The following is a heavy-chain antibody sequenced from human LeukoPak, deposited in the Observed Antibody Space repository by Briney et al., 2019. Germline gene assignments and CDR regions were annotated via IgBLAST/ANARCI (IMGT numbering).Heavy chain of an antibody. CDR1: GLTFSTSG. D-gene: IGHD1-14*01. J-gene: IGHJ4*02. CDR3: ATETNGRHYDY. CDR2: IGPTGFDR. Sequence: PGGSLRLSXTTSGLTFSTSGFNWVRQAPGKGLEWVASIGPTGFDRYHADSIKGRFTISRDNANNFLYLQMDSLRAEDTAVYYCATETNGRHYDYWGQGTLLTVSS. V-gene: IGHV3-21*06.